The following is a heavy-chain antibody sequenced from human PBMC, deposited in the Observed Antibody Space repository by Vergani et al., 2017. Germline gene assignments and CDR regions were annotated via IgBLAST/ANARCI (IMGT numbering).Heavy chain of an antibody. D-gene: IGHD7-27*01. Sequence: QVQLQESGPGLVKPSQTLSLTCTVSGGSISSGGYYWSWIRQHPGKGLEWIGYIYYSGSTSYNPSLKSRVTISVDTSKNQFSLKLSSVTAADTAVYYCARARNWGSVNWFDPWGQGTLVTVSS. V-gene: IGHV4-31*03. CDR1: GGSISSGGYY. CDR3: ARARNWGSVNWFDP. J-gene: IGHJ5*02. CDR2: IYYSGST.